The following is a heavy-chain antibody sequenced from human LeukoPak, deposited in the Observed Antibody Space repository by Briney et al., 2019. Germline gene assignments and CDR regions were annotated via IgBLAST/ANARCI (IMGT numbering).Heavy chain of an antibody. D-gene: IGHD7-27*01. J-gene: IGHJ4*02. V-gene: IGHV3-23*01. CDR1: GFTFSTYG. CDR2: VSPPGGGT. Sequence: SGGTLRLSCAASGFTFSTYGMSWVRQAPGKGLEGLSGVSPPGGGTYYADSVKGRFTISRDDSKNTLSLQMNSLRVEDTAVYHCARDLAWGAFDYWGQGTLVTVSS. CDR3: ARDLAWGAFDY.